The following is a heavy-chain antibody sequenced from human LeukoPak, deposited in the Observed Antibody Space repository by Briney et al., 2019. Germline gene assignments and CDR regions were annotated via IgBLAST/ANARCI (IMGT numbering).Heavy chain of an antibody. CDR1: GGSFSGYY. Sequence: SETLSLTCAVFGGSFSGYYWSWIRQPPGKGLEWIGEINHSGSTNYNPSLKSRVTISVDTSKNQFSLKLSSVTAADTAVYYCASHRRRGAAAEPDYWGQGTLVTVSS. D-gene: IGHD6-13*01. J-gene: IGHJ4*02. V-gene: IGHV4-34*01. CDR2: INHSGST. CDR3: ASHRRRGAAAEPDY.